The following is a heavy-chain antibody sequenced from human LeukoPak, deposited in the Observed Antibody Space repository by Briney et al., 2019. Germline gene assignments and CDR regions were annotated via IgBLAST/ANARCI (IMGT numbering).Heavy chain of an antibody. V-gene: IGHV3-30*04. J-gene: IGHJ5*02. CDR3: ARDHSSGYGSGRFDP. CDR1: GFTFSSYA. CDR2: ISYDGSNK. Sequence: QPGRSLRLPCAASGFTFSSYAMHWVRQAPGKGLEWVAVISYDGSNKFYADSVKGRFTISRDNSKNTLNLQMNSLRTEDTAVYYCARDHSSGYGSGRFDPWGQEPWSPSPQ. D-gene: IGHD6-19*01.